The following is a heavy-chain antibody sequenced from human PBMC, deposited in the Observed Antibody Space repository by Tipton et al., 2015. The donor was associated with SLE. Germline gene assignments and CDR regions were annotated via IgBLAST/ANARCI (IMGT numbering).Heavy chain of an antibody. J-gene: IGHJ4*02. D-gene: IGHD3-22*01. Sequence: TLSLTCTVSGGSISNYYWSWIRQPPGKGLEWIGYIYYSGSTNYNPSLKSRVTMSVDTSKSQFSLNLTSVTAADTAVYYCARKYYDSSGYYLFDYWGQGTLVTVSS. CDR2: IYYSGST. V-gene: IGHV4-59*08. CDR1: GGSISNYY. CDR3: ARKYYDSSGYYLFDY.